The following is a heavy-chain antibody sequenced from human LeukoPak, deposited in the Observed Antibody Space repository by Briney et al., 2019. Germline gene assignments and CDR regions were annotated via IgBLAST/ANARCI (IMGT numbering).Heavy chain of an antibody. J-gene: IGHJ6*03. CDR2: ISSSSSTI. CDR3: ARLYYYDSSGYYYYYYMDV. CDR1: GFAFSHYW. D-gene: IGHD3-22*01. V-gene: IGHV3-48*01. Sequence: GGSLRLPCAASGFAFSHYWMSWVRQAPGKGLEWVSYISSSSSTIYYADSVKGRFTISRDNAKNSLYLQMNSLRAEDTAVYYCARLYYYDSSGYYYYYYMDVWGKGTTVTVSS.